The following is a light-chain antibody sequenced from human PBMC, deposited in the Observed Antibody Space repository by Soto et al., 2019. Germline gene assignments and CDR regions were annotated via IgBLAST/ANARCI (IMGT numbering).Light chain of an antibody. CDR2: AAS. CDR1: HRISTY. Sequence: DIRMTQSPSSLSASVGDRVTITCRASHRISTYLNWYQQKPGKAPKLLIYAASSLQTGVPSRFSGSGSGTDFTLTISSLQPEDSATYFCQQSYSTPLTFGGGTKIEIK. J-gene: IGKJ4*01. V-gene: IGKV1-39*01. CDR3: QQSYSTPLT.